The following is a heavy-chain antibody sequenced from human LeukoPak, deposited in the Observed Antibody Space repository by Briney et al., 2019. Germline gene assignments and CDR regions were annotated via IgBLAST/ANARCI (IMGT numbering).Heavy chain of an antibody. V-gene: IGHV1-18*01. CDR2: ISAYNGNT. D-gene: IGHD3-22*01. J-gene: IGHJ4*02. CDR3: ARGSWNYYDSSGYYGYFDY. Sequence: GASVKVSCKASGYTFTSYGISWVRHAPGQGLEWMGWISAYNGNTNYAQKLQGRVTMTTDTSTSTAYMELRSLRSDDTAVYYCARGSWNYYDSSGYYGYFDYWGQGTLVTVSS. CDR1: GYTFTSYG.